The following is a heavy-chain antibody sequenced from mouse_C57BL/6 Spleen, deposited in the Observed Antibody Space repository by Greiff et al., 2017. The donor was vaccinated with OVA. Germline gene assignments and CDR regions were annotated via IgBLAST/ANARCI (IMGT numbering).Heavy chain of an antibody. CDR2: IDPETGGT. CDR3: TKKSDYDDYYFDY. Sequence: VKLQESGAELVRPGASVTLSCKASGYTFTDYEMHWVKQTPVHGLEWIGAIDPETGGTAYNQKFKGKAILTADKSSSTAYMELRSLTSEDSAVYYCTKKSDYDDYYFDYWGQGTTLTVSS. J-gene: IGHJ2*01. V-gene: IGHV1-15*01. CDR1: GYTFTDYE. D-gene: IGHD2-4*01.